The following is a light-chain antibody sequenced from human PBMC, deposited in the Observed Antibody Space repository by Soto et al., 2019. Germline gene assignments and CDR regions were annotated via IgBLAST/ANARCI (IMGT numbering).Light chain of an antibody. CDR1: QSVSSW. CDR3: QQYNSYST. V-gene: IGKV1-5*01. CDR2: DAS. J-gene: IGKJ1*01. Sequence: IQMTQSPSTLSASVGDRVTITCRASQSVSSWLAWYQQKPGKAPNLLIYDASSLEIGVPSRFSGSGSDTEFTLTIHSLHPDDFATYYCQQYNSYSTFGQGTKVDIK.